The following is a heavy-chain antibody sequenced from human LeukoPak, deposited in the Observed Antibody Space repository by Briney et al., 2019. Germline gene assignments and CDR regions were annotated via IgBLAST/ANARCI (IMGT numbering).Heavy chain of an antibody. Sequence: SETLSLTCTVSSDSIGNYYWTWIRQSPGKRLEWLGYYSSTGDSEYNPSLKSRVTMSVDMSKNQFSLKLTSVTASDTAVYFCARGYHWNYGWFDPWGQGTLVTVSS. J-gene: IGHJ5*02. V-gene: IGHV4-59*01. D-gene: IGHD1-7*01. CDR3: ARGYHWNYGWFDP. CDR1: SDSIGNYY. CDR2: YSSTGDS.